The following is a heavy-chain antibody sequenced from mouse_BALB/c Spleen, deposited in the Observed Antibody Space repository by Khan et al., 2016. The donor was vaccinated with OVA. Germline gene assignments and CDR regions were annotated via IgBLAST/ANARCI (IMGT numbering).Heavy chain of an antibody. CDR3: ARQGGIYDGPFDY. J-gene: IGHJ2*01. V-gene: IGHV5-9-3*01. CDR2: VSSGGSYT. CDR1: GFTFNNYA. D-gene: IGHD2-3*01. Sequence: EVELVESGGGLVKPGGSLKLSCAASGFTFNNYAMSWVRQTPEKRLEWVATVSSGGSYTYYPDRVKGRFTISRDNAKHTLYLQMSSLRSEDTAMYYCARQGGIYDGPFDYWGQGTTLTVSS.